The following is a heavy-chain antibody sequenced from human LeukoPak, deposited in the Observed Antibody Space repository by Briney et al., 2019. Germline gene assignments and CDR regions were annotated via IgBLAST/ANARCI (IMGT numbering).Heavy chain of an antibody. J-gene: IGHJ6*03. CDR3: AREVASPSYYYYHYMDV. CDR1: GGSISSSSYY. V-gene: IGHV4-39*07. D-gene: IGHD5-12*01. Sequence: PSETLSLTCTVSGGSISSSSYYWGWIRQPPGKGLEWIGSIYYSGSTYYNPSLKSRVTMSVDTSKNQFSLKLSSVTAADTAVYYCAREVASPSYYYYHYMDVWGKGTTVTISS. CDR2: IYYSGST.